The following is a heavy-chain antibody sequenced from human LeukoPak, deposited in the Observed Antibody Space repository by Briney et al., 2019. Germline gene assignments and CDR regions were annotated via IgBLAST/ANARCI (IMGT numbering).Heavy chain of an antibody. Sequence: GGSLRLSCAASGFTFSSYSMNWVRQAPGKGLEWVAVISYDGSNKYYADSVKGRFTISRDNSKNTLYLQMNSLRAEDTAVYYCARVLDRGGYLLSVLRYWGQGTLVTVSS. J-gene: IGHJ4*02. CDR2: ISYDGSNK. CDR3: ARVLDRGGYLLSVLRY. V-gene: IGHV3-30*03. D-gene: IGHD3-22*01. CDR1: GFTFSSYS.